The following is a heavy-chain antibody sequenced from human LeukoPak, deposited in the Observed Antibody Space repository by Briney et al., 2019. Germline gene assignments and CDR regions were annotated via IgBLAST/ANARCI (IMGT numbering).Heavy chain of an antibody. CDR1: GYTLTSNY. Sequence: ASVKVSCKASGYTLTSNYIHWVRQAPGQGLEWMGMIYPRDGSTSYAQKFQGRVTVTRNTSTSTVHMELSGLRSEDTAVYYCARDQEGFDYWGQGTLVTVSS. CDR2: IYPRDGST. V-gene: IGHV1-46*01. CDR3: ARDQEGFDY. J-gene: IGHJ4*02.